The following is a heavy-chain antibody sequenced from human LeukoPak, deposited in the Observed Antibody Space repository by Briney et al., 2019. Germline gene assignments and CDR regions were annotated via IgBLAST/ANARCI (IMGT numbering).Heavy chain of an antibody. Sequence: GASVKVSCKASGYTFTSYDINWVRQAPGQGLEWMGWMNPNSGNTSYAQKFQGRVTMTRNTSISTAYTELSSLTSEDTAIYYCARRNKDDDNFRLVDYWGQGTLVTVSS. J-gene: IGHJ4*02. CDR3: ARRNKDDDNFRLVDY. CDR2: MNPNSGNT. CDR1: GYTFTSYD. D-gene: IGHD5-24*01. V-gene: IGHV1-8*01.